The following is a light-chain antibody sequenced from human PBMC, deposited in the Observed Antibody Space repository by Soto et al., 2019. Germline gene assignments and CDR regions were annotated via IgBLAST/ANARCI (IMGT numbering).Light chain of an antibody. V-gene: IGKV1-5*01. J-gene: IGKJ1*01. CDR3: QPYNSYWKM. Sequence: DIQMTQSPSNLSASVGDIITLPCRASQTINNQLAWYQQKPGKAPKLLIFDVYSLESGVTSRFSGSGSGTEFTLTISSLQPDDFATYYCQPYNSYWKMVGPGTKVEI. CDR2: DVY. CDR1: QTINNQ.